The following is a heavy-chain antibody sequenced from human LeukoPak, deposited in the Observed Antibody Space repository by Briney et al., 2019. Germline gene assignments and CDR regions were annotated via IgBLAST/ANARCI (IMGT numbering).Heavy chain of an antibody. D-gene: IGHD1-1*01. CDR2: IRYDGSNK. V-gene: IGHV3-30*02. CDR1: GFTFSSYG. J-gene: IGHJ4*02. CDR3: AKDLEGLERDPF. Sequence: GGSLRLSCAASGFTFSSYGMHWVRQAPGKGLEWVAFIRYDGSNKYYADSVKGRFTISRDNSKDTLYLQMNSLRAKDTAVYYCAKDLEGLERDPFWGQGTLVTVSS.